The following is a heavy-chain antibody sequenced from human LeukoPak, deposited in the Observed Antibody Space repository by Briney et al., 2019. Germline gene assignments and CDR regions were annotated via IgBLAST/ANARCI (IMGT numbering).Heavy chain of an antibody. V-gene: IGHV1-18*04. CDR1: GYSFTSYY. D-gene: IGHD7-27*01. Sequence: ASVKVSCKTSGYSFTSYYIHWVRQAPGQGLEWMGWISAYNGNTNYAQKLQGRVTMTTDTSTSTAYMELRSLRSDDTAVYYCARTPGEFDYYYMDVWGKGTTVTVSS. J-gene: IGHJ6*03. CDR3: ARTPGEFDYYYMDV. CDR2: ISAYNGNT.